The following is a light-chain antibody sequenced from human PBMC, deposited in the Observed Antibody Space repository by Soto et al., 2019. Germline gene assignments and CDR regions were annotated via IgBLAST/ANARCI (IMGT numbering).Light chain of an antibody. CDR2: LGA. CDR1: QSLLQSNGYNY. V-gene: IGKV2-28*01. Sequence: DIVLTQSPLSLPVTPGEPASISCRSSQSLLQSNGYNYLDWYLQKPGQSPQLLIYLGANRASGDPDRFSSSGSDTDFTLKISRVEPEDVWVYYCMQALQTPYTFGQGTKLEIK. CDR3: MQALQTPYT. J-gene: IGKJ2*01.